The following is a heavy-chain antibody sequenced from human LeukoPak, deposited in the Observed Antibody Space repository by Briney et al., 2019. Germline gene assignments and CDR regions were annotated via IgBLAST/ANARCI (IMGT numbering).Heavy chain of an antibody. CDR2: ISTYNGDT. D-gene: IGHD4-23*01. J-gene: IGHJ3*02. Sequence: ASVNVSCKASGDTFTSDAISCVRQAPGQGLEGMGGISTYNGDTNSAQKVHFRVTMTTDTSTSTAYMELRSLRSDDTAVYSCARHDRNLYGGNLGTQYSDAFDIWGQGTMITVSS. CDR3: ARHDRNLYGGNLGTQYSDAFDI. V-gene: IGHV1-18*01. CDR1: GDTFTSDA.